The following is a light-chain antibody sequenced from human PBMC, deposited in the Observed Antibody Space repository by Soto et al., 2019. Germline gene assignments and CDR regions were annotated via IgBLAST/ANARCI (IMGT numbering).Light chain of an antibody. J-gene: IGKJ5*01. CDR3: QQYGSSPPIT. CDR1: QSVSTNY. V-gene: IGKV3-20*01. CDR2: AAS. Sequence: EIVLTQSPGTLSLSPGERATLSCRASQSVSTNYLAWYQQKPGQAPRLLIYAASSRATGISDRFSGSGSGTDFTLIINRLDPEDSAVYYCQQYGSSPPITFGQGTRLEIK.